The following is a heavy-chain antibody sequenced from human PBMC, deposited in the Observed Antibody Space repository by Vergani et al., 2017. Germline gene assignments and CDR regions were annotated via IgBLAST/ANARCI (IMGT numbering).Heavy chain of an antibody. V-gene: IGHV1-2*02. J-gene: IGHJ5*02. CDR2: INPNSGGT. D-gene: IGHD6-6*01. CDR1: GYTFTGYY. Sequence: QVQLVQSGAEVKKPGASVKVSCKASGYTFTGYYMHWVRQAPGQGLEWMGWINPNSGGTNYAQKFQGRVTMTRDTSISTAYMELSRLRSDDTAVYYCARDPPGGSSTNWFDPGGQGTLVTVSS. CDR3: ARDPPGGSSTNWFDP.